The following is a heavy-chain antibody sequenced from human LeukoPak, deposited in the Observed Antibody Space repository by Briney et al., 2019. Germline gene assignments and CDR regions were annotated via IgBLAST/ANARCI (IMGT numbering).Heavy chain of an antibody. CDR3: AREVSVGLGFDY. J-gene: IGHJ4*02. CDR1: GFTFSSYW. Sequence: GGSLRLSCGASGFTFSSYWMHWVRQAPGKGLVWVSRTSSDRTATTYADSVKGRFTMSRDNAKHTLYLQMNSLRAEDTAVYYCAREVSVGLGFDYWGQGTLVTVSS. CDR2: TSSDRTAT. D-gene: IGHD1-26*01. V-gene: IGHV3-74*01.